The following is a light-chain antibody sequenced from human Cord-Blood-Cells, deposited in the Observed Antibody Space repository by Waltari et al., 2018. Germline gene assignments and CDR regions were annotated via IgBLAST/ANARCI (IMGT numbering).Light chain of an antibody. CDR2: DVS. CDR1: SSDVGGYNY. Sequence: QSALTQPASVSGSPGQSITISCTGTSSDVGGYNYVSWYQQHPGKAPKLMIYDVSNRPSGFSNRFSGSKSGNTASLTISGLQAEYEADYYCSSYTSSSTYVFGTGTKVTVL. CDR3: SSYTSSSTYV. J-gene: IGLJ1*01. V-gene: IGLV2-14*03.